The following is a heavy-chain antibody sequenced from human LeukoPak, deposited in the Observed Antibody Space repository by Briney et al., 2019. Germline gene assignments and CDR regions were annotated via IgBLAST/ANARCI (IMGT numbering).Heavy chain of an antibody. CDR2: IYTSGST. V-gene: IGHV4-4*07. J-gene: IGHJ3*02. CDR3: ARDSHYYDSSGYYSAAFDI. CDR1: GGSISSYY. D-gene: IGHD3-22*01. Sequence: SETLSLTCTVSGGSISSYYWSWIRQPARKGLEWIGRIYTSGSTNYNPSLKSRVTMSVDTSKNQFSLKLSSVTAADTAVYYCARDSHYYDSSGYYSAAFDIWGQGTMVTVSS.